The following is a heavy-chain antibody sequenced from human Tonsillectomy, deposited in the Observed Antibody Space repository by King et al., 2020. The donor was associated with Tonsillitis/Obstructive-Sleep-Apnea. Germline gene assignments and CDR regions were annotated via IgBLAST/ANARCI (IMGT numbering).Heavy chain of an antibody. J-gene: IGHJ4*02. CDR3: ARVWGSYFLDC. V-gene: IGHV3-72*01. CDR1: GFTFSDHY. Sequence: VQLVESGGGLVQPGGSLRLSCAASGFTFSDHYMDWVRQAPGKGLEWVGRTRNKASSYSTEYAASVKGRFTISRDDSKNSLYLQVNTLRTVDTAVYYCARVWGSYFLDCWGQGALVAVCS. D-gene: IGHD1-26*01. CDR2: TRNKASSYST.